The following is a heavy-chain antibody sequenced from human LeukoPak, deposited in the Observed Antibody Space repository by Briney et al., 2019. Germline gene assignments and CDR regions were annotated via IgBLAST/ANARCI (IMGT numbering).Heavy chain of an antibody. J-gene: IGHJ4*02. CDR2: IRYGGSNK. CDR3: AKDGPPYFDY. CDR1: GFTLSGYG. V-gene: IGHV3-30*02. Sequence: GGSLRLSCAVSGFTLSGYGMHWVRQAPGKGLEWVAFIRYGGSNKYYADSVKGRFTVSRDNSKNTLSLQMNSLRAEDTAVYYCAKDGPPYFDYWGQGTLVTVSS.